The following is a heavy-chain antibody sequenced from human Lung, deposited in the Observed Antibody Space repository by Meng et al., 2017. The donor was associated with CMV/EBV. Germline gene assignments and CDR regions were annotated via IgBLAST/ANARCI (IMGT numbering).Heavy chain of an antibody. CDR3: SRDKSLDALDI. J-gene: IGHJ3*02. CDR1: GFTVSSNY. CDR2: IFSVGTT. V-gene: IGHV3-66*02. Sequence: GGSLRLSCAASGFTVSSNYMSCVRQAPGKGLEWDSGIFSVGTTNYADTMKGRLTVSRDNSQYTVYLQMNSLNAEDSSVYYCSRDKSLDALDIWGQGTMVTVSS. D-gene: IGHD1-1*01.